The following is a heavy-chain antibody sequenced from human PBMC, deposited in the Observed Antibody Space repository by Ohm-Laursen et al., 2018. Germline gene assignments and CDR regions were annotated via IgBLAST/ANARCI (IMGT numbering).Heavy chain of an antibody. D-gene: IGHD4-11*01. V-gene: IGHV2-5*02. CDR3: ALLGRGGTTKGY. CDR1: GFSLSTSGVG. CDR2: IYWDDDK. J-gene: IGHJ4*02. Sequence: STQTLTLTCTFSGFSLSTSGVGVGWIRQPPGKALEWLALIYWDDDKRYSPSLKSRLTITKDTSKNQVVLTMTNMDPVDTATYYCALLGRGGTTKGYWGQGTLVTVPS.